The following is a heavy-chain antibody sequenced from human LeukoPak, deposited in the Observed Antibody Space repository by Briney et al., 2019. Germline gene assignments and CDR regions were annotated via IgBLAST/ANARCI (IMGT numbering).Heavy chain of an antibody. J-gene: IGHJ4*02. Sequence: GGSLRLSCAASGFTFSSYAMSWVRQAPGKGLEWVSAISGSGGSTYYADSVKGRFTISRDNSKNTLYLQMSTLRAEDTAVYYCARHPSGTDYGFDYWGQGILVTVSS. D-gene: IGHD1-26*01. CDR3: ARHPSGTDYGFDY. CDR1: GFTFSSYA. CDR2: ISGSGGST. V-gene: IGHV3-23*01.